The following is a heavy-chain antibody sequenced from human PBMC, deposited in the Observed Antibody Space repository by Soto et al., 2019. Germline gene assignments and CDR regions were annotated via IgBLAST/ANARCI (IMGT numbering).Heavy chain of an antibody. CDR1: GFSFSSSA. D-gene: IGHD6-13*01. CDR2: VSGSSAST. V-gene: IGHV3-23*01. J-gene: IGHJ4*02. Sequence: GGSLRLSCAASGFSFSSSAMSWVRQAPGKGLEWVSGVSGSSASTYYADSVKGRFTTSRDNSKNTLFLQMNSLRADDTAVYYCARGRAAGTPYYFDYWGQGTQVTVSS. CDR3: ARGRAAGTPYYFDY.